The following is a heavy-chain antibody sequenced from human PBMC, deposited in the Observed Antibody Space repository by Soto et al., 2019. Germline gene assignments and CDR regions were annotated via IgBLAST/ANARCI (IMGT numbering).Heavy chain of an antibody. D-gene: IGHD1-26*01. Sequence: LRLSCAAFGFTFSTHGMHWVRQAPGKGLEWVALIWNDGNKKDYADPVKGRFTISRDNSKNILYLQMDSLRVEDTAVYFCARDTWIVSSITSLDYWGQGNLVTVSS. CDR1: GFTFSTHG. V-gene: IGHV3-33*01. CDR2: IWNDGNKK. J-gene: IGHJ4*02. CDR3: ARDTWIVSSITSLDY.